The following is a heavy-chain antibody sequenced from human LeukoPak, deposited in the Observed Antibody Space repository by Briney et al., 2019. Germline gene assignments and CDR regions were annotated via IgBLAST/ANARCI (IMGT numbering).Heavy chain of an antibody. J-gene: IGHJ4*02. CDR1: GFTFSNYS. V-gene: IGHV3-64*01. Sequence: GGSLRLSCATSGFTFSNYSMHWVRQAPGKGLEYVSAISSDGGSTYYANSVKGRFTISRDNSKNTLYLQMGSLRAEDMAVYFCRRGGAAPAVDYWGQGTLVTVSS. CDR2: ISSDGGST. D-gene: IGHD6-25*01. CDR3: RRGGAAPAVDY.